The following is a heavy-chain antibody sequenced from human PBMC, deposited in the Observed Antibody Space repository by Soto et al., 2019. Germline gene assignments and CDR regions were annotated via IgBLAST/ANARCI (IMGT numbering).Heavy chain of an antibody. CDR3: AKDPLEGVLRYFVPHGPHYYFDY. Sequence: GGSLRLSCAASGFTFSSYAMSWVRQAPGKGLEWVSAISGSGGSTYYADSVKGRFTISRDNSKNTLYLQMNSLRAEDTAVYYCAKDPLEGVLRYFVPHGPHYYFDYWGQGTLVTVSS. J-gene: IGHJ4*02. V-gene: IGHV3-23*01. D-gene: IGHD3-9*01. CDR2: ISGSGGST. CDR1: GFTFSSYA.